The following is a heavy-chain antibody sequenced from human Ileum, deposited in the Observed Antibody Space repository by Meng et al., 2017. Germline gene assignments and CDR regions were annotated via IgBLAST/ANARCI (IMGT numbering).Heavy chain of an antibody. CDR1: GGSINSGAYY. J-gene: IGHJ5*02. Sequence: QVQLQESGPGLVKPSQTLSLTCTVSGGSINSGAYYWTWIRQHPGKGLEWIGYIYNGGNTHYNPSLKSRISISLDTSKNQFSLKLSSVTAADTAVYYCATPSSGSASFYKGLGSWGQGTLVTVSS. CDR3: ATPSSGSASFYKGLGS. D-gene: IGHD3-10*01. CDR2: IYNGGNT. V-gene: IGHV4-31*03.